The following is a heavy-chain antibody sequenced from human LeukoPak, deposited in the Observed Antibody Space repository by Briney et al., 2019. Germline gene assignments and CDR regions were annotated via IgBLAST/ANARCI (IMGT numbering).Heavy chain of an antibody. Sequence: GGSLRLSCAASGFTFSSYAMSWVRQAPGKGLEWVSCISGSADSTYYADSVKGRFTISRDNSKNTLFLQMNSLSAEDTALYYCAKGRGFCSGGSCYYYYYIDVWGKGTTVTVSS. CDR2: ISGSADST. CDR3: AKGRGFCSGGSCYYYYYIDV. CDR1: GFTFSSYA. D-gene: IGHD2-15*01. V-gene: IGHV3-23*01. J-gene: IGHJ6*03.